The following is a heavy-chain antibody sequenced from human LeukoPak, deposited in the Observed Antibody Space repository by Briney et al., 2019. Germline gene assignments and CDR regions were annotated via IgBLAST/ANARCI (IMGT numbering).Heavy chain of an antibody. J-gene: IGHJ3*02. CDR3: ARDRSYGYLYDAFDI. V-gene: IGHV3-64*01. D-gene: IGHD5-18*01. CDR1: GFTFSSYA. Sequence: GGSLRLSCAASGFTFSSYAMHWVRQAPGKGLEYVSAISSNGGSTYYANSVKGRFTISRDNSKNTLYLQMSSLRAEDMAVYYCARDRSYGYLYDAFDIWGQGTMVTVSS. CDR2: ISSNGGST.